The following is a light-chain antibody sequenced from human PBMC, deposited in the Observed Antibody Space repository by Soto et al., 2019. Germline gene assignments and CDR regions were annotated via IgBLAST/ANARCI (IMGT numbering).Light chain of an antibody. CDR3: QLYGSSPKLT. Sequence: EIVLTQSPGTLSLSPGERATLSCRASQSVSSSYLAWYQQKPGQAPRLLIYGASSRATGIPDRFSGSGSGTDFTRTISRLEPEDFAVYYCQLYGSSPKLTFGGGTKVDIK. CDR1: QSVSSSY. CDR2: GAS. V-gene: IGKV3-20*01. J-gene: IGKJ4*01.